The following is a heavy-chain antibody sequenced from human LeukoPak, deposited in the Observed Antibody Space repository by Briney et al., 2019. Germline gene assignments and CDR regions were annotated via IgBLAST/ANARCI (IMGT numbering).Heavy chain of an antibody. J-gene: IGHJ3*02. D-gene: IGHD3-22*01. CDR1: GGSISSSNW. CDR2: IYHSGST. V-gene: IGHV4-4*02. CDR3: ARGRYYDSSGYPNAFDI. Sequence: PSETLSLTCAVSGGSISSSNWWSWVRQPPGKGLEWIGEIYHSGSTNYNPSLKSRVTISVDKSKNQFSLKLSSVTAADTAVYYCARGRYYDSSGYPNAFDIWGQGTMVTVSS.